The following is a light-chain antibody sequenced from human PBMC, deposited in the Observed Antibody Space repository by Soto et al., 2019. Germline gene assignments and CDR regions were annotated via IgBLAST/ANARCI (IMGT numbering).Light chain of an antibody. CDR3: QQVYYFPWT. Sequence: AIQMTQSPSSLSASVGDRVTITCRASQGIGNDLGWYQQKPGKGPILLIYDASSLQTGVPSRFSGSGSGTDFTLTISSLQPEDFATYYCQQVYYFPWTFGQGTKVEIK. CDR1: QGIGND. J-gene: IGKJ1*01. V-gene: IGKV1-6*01. CDR2: DAS.